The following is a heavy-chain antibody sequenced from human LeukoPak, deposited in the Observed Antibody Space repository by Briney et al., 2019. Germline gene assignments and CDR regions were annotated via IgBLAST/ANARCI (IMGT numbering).Heavy chain of an antibody. D-gene: IGHD2-15*01. J-gene: IGHJ4*02. CDR2: IYSAGST. CDR1: GFTVSSNY. Sequence: GGSLRLSCAASGFTVSSNYMNWVRQAPGKGLEWVSVIYSAGSTYYADSVKGRFTTSRDNSKNTLYLQMSSLRAEDTAVYYCASAHSSLYYFDYWGQGTLVTVSS. CDR3: ASAHSSLYYFDY. V-gene: IGHV3-53*01.